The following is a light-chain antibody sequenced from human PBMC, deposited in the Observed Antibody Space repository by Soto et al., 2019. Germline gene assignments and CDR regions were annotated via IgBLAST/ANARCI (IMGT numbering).Light chain of an antibody. CDR1: QSVSSNY. Sequence: EIVLTQSPGTLSLSPGERATLSCRASQSVSSNYLAWYQQKRGQAPRLLIYGTSSRATGIPNSFSGSGSGTDFTLTISRLEPEDFAVYYCQQYDTSPRTFGQGTKVQI. CDR2: GTS. V-gene: IGKV3-20*01. CDR3: QQYDTSPRT. J-gene: IGKJ1*01.